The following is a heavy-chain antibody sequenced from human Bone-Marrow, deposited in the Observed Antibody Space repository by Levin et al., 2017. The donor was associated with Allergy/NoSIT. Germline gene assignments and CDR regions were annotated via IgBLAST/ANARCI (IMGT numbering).Heavy chain of an antibody. CDR3: ARRSVWGLVTTDDAFDI. CDR2: IYPGDSDT. V-gene: IGHV5-51*01. J-gene: IGHJ3*02. Sequence: GGSLRLSCKGSGYSFTSYWIGWVRQMPGKGLEWMGIIYPGDSDTRYSPSFQGQVTISADKSISTAYLQWSSLKASDTAMYYCARRSVWGLVTTDDAFDIWGQGTMVTVSS. D-gene: IGHD6-19*01. CDR1: GYSFTSYW.